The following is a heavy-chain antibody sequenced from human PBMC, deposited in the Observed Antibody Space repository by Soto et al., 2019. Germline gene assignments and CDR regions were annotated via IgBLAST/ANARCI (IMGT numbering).Heavy chain of an antibody. CDR1: GFTFNSYA. D-gene: IGHD2-15*01. CDR3: ARVPLFLALDAFEF. V-gene: IGHV3-23*01. CDR2: ISGFSAGSAST. J-gene: IGHJ3*01. Sequence: EVQLLESGGGLVQPGGSLRLSCAASGFTFNSYAMHWVRQAPGKGLEWVSGISGFSAGSASTYFADSVKGRFIISRDNSNNTLYLQMNNLRAEDPAIYYCARVPLFLALDAFEFWGHGTWVTVSS.